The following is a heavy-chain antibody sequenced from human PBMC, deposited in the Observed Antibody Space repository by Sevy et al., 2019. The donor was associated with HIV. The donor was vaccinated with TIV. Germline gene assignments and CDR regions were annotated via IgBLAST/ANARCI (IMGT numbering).Heavy chain of an antibody. CDR2: IYYSGST. CDR3: ARSPYVPGFDY. Sequence: SETLSLTCTVSGGSISSGGYYWSWIRQHPGKGLEWIGYIYYSGSTYYNPSLKSRVTISVDTSKNQFSLKLSSVTAAFMAVYYCARSPYVPGFDYWGQGTLVTVSS. V-gene: IGHV4-31*03. J-gene: IGHJ4*02. D-gene: IGHD3-10*01. CDR1: GGSISSGGYY.